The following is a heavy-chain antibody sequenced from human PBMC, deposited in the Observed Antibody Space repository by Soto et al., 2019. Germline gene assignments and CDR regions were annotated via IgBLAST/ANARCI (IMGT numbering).Heavy chain of an antibody. Sequence: QVQLVESGGGVVQPGRSLRLSCAASGFTFSSYGMHWVRQAPGKGLEWVAVIWYDGSNKYYADSVKGRFTISRDNSKNTLYLQMNSRRAEDTAVYYCARDRVRDFDYWGQGTLVTVFS. CDR3: ARDRVRDFDY. V-gene: IGHV3-33*01. CDR1: GFTFSSYG. J-gene: IGHJ4*02. CDR2: IWYDGSNK.